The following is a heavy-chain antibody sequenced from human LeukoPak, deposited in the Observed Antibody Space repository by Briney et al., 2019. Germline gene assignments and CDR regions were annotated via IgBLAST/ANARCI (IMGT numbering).Heavy chain of an antibody. CDR2: IYYSGST. V-gene: IGHV4-59*01. CDR1: GGSISSYY. D-gene: IGHD3-10*01. J-gene: IGHJ3*02. CDR3: ASHYYGSGSNAFDI. Sequence: PSETLSLTCTASGGSISSYYWSWIRQPPGKGLEWIGYIYYSGSTNYNPSLKSRVTISVDTSKNQFSLKLSSVTAADTAVYYCASHYYGSGSNAFDIWGQGTMVTVSS.